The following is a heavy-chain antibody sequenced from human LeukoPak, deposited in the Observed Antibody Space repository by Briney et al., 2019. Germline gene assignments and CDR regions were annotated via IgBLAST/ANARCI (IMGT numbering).Heavy chain of an antibody. J-gene: IGHJ4*02. CDR1: VGSISTTSYY. CDR3: ARATGGVDY. Sequence: SETLSLTCTVSVGSISTTSYYWGWIRQPPGKGLEWIGSIYYSGSTYYNPSLKSRVTISVDTSKNQFSLKLSSVTAADTAVYYCARATGGVDYWGQGTLVTVSS. D-gene: IGHD7-27*01. CDR2: IYYSGST. V-gene: IGHV4-39*07.